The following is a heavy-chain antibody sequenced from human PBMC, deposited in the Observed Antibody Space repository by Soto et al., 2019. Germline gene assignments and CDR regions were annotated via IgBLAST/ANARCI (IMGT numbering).Heavy chain of an antibody. Sequence: SETLSLTCSVSGDSISRIDYYWTWIRQHPEKGLEWIGNIYFRGNTYYSPSPESRLTISVDTSKNQFSLKLTSVTAAATAVYYCAREGGSYDSGGYLIRGAFDIWGQGTMVTVSS. D-gene: IGHD3-22*01. CDR3: AREGGSYDSGGYLIRGAFDI. CDR2: IYFRGNT. CDR1: GDSISRIDYY. J-gene: IGHJ3*02. V-gene: IGHV4-31*02.